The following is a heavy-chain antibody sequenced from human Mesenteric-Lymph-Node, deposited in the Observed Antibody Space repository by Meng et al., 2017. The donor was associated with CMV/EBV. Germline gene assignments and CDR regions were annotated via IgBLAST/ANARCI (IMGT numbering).Heavy chain of an antibody. CDR3: ARARAGYFDL. Sequence: GESLKISCTGSGFTFSEYWIHWVRQAPGKGLVWVSRINVDRSAINYADSVKGRFSISRDNAKTSLYLQMNSLRAEDTALYYCARARAGYFDLWGRGTLVTVSS. CDR1: GFTFSEYW. J-gene: IGHJ2*01. CDR2: INVDRSAI. D-gene: IGHD6-19*01. V-gene: IGHV3-74*01.